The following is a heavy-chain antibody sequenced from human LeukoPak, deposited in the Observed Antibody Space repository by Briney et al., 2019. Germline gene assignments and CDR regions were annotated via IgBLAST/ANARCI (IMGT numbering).Heavy chain of an antibody. CDR3: AGDGSRIAAAAREGFDP. CDR2: IHSSGST. CDR1: GGFFSNYF. J-gene: IGHJ5*02. D-gene: IGHD6-13*01. Sequence: SETLSLTCTVSGGFFSNYFRGWVRQPPGKGLEWIAYIHSSGSTTYNPSLMSRGTLVADVSRNQFSLKLSSVTAADTAVYYCAGDGSRIAAAAREGFDPWGQGTLVTVSS. V-gene: IGHV4-59*12.